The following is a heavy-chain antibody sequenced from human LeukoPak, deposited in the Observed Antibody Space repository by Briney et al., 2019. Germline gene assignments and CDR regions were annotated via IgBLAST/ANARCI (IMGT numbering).Heavy chain of an antibody. D-gene: IGHD3-9*01. CDR1: GGSISSSNW. CDR2: IYHSGSS. V-gene: IGHV4-4*02. Sequence: ASETLSLTCAVSGGSISSSNWWSWVRQAPGNGLEWIGEIYHSGSSNYNTSLKSRVTISVDKSKNQFSLKLSSVTAADTALYQAAGGIRYFDWYNIGYYYYMDVWGKGTTVTISS. J-gene: IGHJ6*03. CDR3: AGGIRYFDWYNIGYYYYMDV.